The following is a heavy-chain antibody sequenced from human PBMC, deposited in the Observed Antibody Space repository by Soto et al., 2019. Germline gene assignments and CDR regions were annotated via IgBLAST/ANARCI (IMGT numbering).Heavy chain of an antibody. CDR3: ARGGYYDSSDSRNYYYYGMNV. V-gene: IGHV1-18*01. D-gene: IGHD3-9*01. J-gene: IGHJ6*02. CDR2: ISAYDGNT. Sequence: ASVKVSCKASGYAFTSYGINCVRQAPGQGLEWLGWISAYDGNTNYAQILQGRVSMTTDTSTNTAYMEVRSLRSDDTAVYYCARGGYYDSSDSRNYYYYGMNVWGQGTTVTSP. CDR1: GYAFTSYG.